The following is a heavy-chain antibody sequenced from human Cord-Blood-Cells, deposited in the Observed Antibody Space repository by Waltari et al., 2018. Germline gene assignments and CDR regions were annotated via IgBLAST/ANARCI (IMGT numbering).Heavy chain of an antibody. V-gene: IGHV4-38-2*01. CDR1: GYSISSGYY. CDR3: ASQYSSSID. CDR2: IYHSGST. J-gene: IGHJ4*02. Sequence: QVQLQESGPGLVKPSETLSLTCAVSGYSISSGYYWGWIRQPPGKGLEWIGSIYHSGSTYYNPSLKSRVTISVDTSKNQFSLKLSSVTAADTAMYYCASQYSSSIDWGQGTLVTVSS. D-gene: IGHD6-6*01.